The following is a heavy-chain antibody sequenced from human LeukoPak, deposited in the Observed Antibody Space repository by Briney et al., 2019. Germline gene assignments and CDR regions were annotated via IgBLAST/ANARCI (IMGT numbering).Heavy chain of an antibody. J-gene: IGHJ3*02. CDR1: GGSISSGDYY. CDR3: ARDPVEGCQLSRLCAFDI. CDR2: IYYSGST. Sequence: PSETLSLTCTVSGGSISSGDYYWSWIRQPPGKGLEWVGYIYYSGSTYYNPSLKSRVTISVDRSKSQFSLKLSSVTAADTAVYYCARDPVEGCQLSRLCAFDIWGQGTMVTVSS. V-gene: IGHV4-30-4*01. D-gene: IGHD2-2*01.